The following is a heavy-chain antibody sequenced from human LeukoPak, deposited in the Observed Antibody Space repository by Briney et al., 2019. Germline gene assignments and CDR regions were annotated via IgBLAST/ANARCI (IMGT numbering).Heavy chain of an antibody. V-gene: IGHV3-9*01. CDR1: GFKFDEYV. CDR2: INWNSGSI. Sequence: GGSLRLSCEASGFKFDEYVMHWVRHAPGKGLEWVSGINWNSGSIDYADSVKGRFTISRDNAKNFLYVQMNNLRAEDTALYYCAKGTQRGNSGWGYFIDYWGQGTLVTVSS. J-gene: IGHJ4*02. CDR3: AKGTQRGNSGWGYFIDY. D-gene: IGHD3-10*01.